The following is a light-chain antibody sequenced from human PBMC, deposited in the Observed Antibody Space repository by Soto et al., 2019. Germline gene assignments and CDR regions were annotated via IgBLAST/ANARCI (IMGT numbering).Light chain of an antibody. V-gene: IGKV1-12*01. CDR3: QQVATFPYT. CDR2: HVS. Sequence: DIQMTQSPSSVSASVGDRVTISCRASQGVSSWLAWYQQKPGKAPKVLIYHVSSLESGVPSRFSGSGSGTDFTLTISSLQPEDFATYYCQQVATFPYTFGQGTKVEIK. J-gene: IGKJ2*01. CDR1: QGVSSW.